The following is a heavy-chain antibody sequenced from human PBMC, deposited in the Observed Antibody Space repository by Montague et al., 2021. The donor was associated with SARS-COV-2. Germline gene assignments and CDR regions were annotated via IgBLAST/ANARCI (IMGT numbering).Heavy chain of an antibody. J-gene: IGHJ5*01. D-gene: IGHD3-10*01. CDR1: GGSISTYY. CDR2: IYYSGST. Sequence: SETLSLTCTVSGGSISTYYWSWIRQPPGKGLEWIGYIYYSGSTNYNPSLKSRVTMLLDKSANELTLQVTSVTAADTAVYYCARVSGYGSGSSFNWFDSWGQGLVVTVSS. CDR3: ARVSGYGSGSSFNWFDS. V-gene: IGHV4-59*08.